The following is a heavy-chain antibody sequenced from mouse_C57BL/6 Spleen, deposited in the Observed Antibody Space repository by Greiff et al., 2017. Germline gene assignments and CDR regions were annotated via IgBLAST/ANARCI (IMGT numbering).Heavy chain of an antibody. CDR2: INYDGSST. CDR1: GFTFSDYY. CDR3: ARESYYGPFAY. J-gene: IGHJ3*01. D-gene: IGHD1-1*01. Sequence: EVMLVESEGGLVQPGSSMKLSCTASGFTFSDYYMAWVRQVPEKGLEWVANINYDGSSTYYLDSLKSRFIISRDNAKNILYLQMSSLKSEDTATYYWARESYYGPFAYWGQGTLVTVSA. V-gene: IGHV5-16*01.